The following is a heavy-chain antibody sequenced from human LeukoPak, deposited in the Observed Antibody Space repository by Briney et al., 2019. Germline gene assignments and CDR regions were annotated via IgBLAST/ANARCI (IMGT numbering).Heavy chain of an antibody. CDR2: INHSGST. D-gene: IGHD3-22*01. CDR3: ARADYYYDSSGYP. CDR1: GGSFSGYY. J-gene: IGHJ5*02. Sequence: ASETLSLTPAVYGGSFSGYYWSWIRQPPGKGLGWSGEINHSGSTNYDPSLKSRVTISVDTSKNQFSVKRSSVTAADTAVYYCARADYYYDSSGYPWGQGTLVSVSS. V-gene: IGHV4-34*01.